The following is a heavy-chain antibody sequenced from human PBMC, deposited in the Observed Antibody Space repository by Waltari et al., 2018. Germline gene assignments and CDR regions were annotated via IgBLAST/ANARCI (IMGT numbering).Heavy chain of an antibody. CDR2: AYHSVSA. J-gene: IGHJ5*02. Sequence: QVQLQESGPRLVKPSETLSLTCSVSGFPIASSYSWAWVRQSPGEGLVWIGSAYHSVSADYNPSLKGRVTISVDTSKNQFSLKLTSVTVADSGVYYCARLSPYTSSGDFFDPWGQGALVTVSS. CDR3: ARLSPYTSSGDFFDP. CDR1: GFPIASSYS. D-gene: IGHD2-21*02. V-gene: IGHV4-38-2*01.